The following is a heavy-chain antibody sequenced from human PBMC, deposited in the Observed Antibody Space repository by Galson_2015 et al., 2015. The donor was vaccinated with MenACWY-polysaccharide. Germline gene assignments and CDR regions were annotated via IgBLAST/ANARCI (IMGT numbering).Heavy chain of an antibody. Sequence: SETLSLTCTVSGGSISSSSYYWGWIRQPPGKGLEWIGSIYYRGSTYYNPSLKSRVTISVDTSKNQFSLKLSSVTAADTAVYYCARPAPRDYGDYVPDAFDIWGQGTMVTVSS. J-gene: IGHJ3*02. CDR1: GGSISSSSYY. CDR3: ARPAPRDYGDYVPDAFDI. V-gene: IGHV4-39*07. CDR2: IYYRGST. D-gene: IGHD4-17*01.